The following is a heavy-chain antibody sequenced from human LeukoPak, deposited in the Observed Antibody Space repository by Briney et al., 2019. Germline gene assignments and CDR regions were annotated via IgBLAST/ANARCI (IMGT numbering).Heavy chain of an antibody. D-gene: IGHD6-6*01. CDR3: ARDPDSSSSRGGY. CDR1: GFTFSIYA. Sequence: PGGSLRLSCAASGFTFSIYAMHWVRQAPGKGLEWVAFIRYDGINKYYADSVKGRFTISRDNSNNTLYLQMNSLRAEDTAVYYCARDPDSSSSRGGYWGQGTLVTVSS. CDR2: IRYDGINK. J-gene: IGHJ4*02. V-gene: IGHV3-30*02.